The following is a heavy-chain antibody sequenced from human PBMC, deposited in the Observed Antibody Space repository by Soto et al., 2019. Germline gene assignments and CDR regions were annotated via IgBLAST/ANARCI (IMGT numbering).Heavy chain of an antibody. Sequence: GGSLRLSCAASGFTFSSYSMNWVRQAPGKGLEWVSSISSSSSYIYYADSVKGRFTISRDNAKNSLYLQMNSLRAEDTAVYYCAREAVVPAAEGDYYYYYMDVWGKGTTVTVSS. D-gene: IGHD2-2*01. V-gene: IGHV3-21*01. J-gene: IGHJ6*03. CDR3: AREAVVPAAEGDYYYYYMDV. CDR2: ISSSSSYI. CDR1: GFTFSSYS.